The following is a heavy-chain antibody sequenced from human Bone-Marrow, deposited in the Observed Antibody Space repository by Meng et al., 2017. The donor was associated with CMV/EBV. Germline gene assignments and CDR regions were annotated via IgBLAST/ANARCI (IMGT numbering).Heavy chain of an antibody. D-gene: IGHD2-15*01. Sequence: SVKVSCKASGGTFSSYAISWVRQAPGQGLEWMGGIIPIFGTANYAQKFQGRVTITTDESTSTAYMELSSLRSEDTAVYYCARDAPIVVVEWPYYYYGMDVWGQGTTVTVSS. CDR2: IIPIFGTA. CDR3: ARDAPIVVVEWPYYYYGMDV. CDR1: GGTFSSYA. V-gene: IGHV1-69*05. J-gene: IGHJ6*02.